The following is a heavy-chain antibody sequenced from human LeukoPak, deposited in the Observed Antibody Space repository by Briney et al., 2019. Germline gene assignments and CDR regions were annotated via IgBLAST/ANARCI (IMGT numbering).Heavy chain of an antibody. CDR3: AKGRPIVGAAHFDY. V-gene: IGHV3-21*04. J-gene: IGHJ4*02. CDR1: GFTFSTYS. D-gene: IGHD1-26*01. Sequence: PGGSLRLSCAASGFTFSTYSMNWVRQAPGKGLEWVSSISTSSNYIYYADSVKGRFTISKDNSKNTLYLQMSGLRTEDTAVYYCAKGRPIVGAAHFDYWGQGTLVTVSS. CDR2: ISTSSNYI.